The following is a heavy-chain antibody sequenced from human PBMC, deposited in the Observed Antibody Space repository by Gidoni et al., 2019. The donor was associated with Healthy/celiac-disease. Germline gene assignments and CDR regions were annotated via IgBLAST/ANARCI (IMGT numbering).Heavy chain of an antibody. V-gene: IGHV3-20*04. CDR3: ARIRGPGVSKYYGMDV. J-gene: IGHJ6*02. CDR1: GFTFDDYG. D-gene: IGHD2-8*01. Sequence: EVQLVESGGGVVRPGGSLRLSCAASGFTFDDYGMSWVPQAPGKGLEWGAGINWNGVSTGYAESVKGRFTISRYNAKNSLYLQMNSLRAEDTALYYCARIRGPGVSKYYGMDVWGQGTTVTVSS. CDR2: INWNGVST.